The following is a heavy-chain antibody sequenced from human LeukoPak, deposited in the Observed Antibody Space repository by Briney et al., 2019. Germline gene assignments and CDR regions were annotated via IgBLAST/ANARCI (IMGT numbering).Heavy chain of an antibody. Sequence: GGSLRLSCGASGVSLSSNWMHWVRQAPGKGLVWVSTIKSDGRSASYADSVRGRFTISRDNAKNTVFLQMGSLRAEDTAVYYCARDNSSVFDHWGQGALVTVSS. CDR1: GVSLSSNW. CDR2: IKSDGRSA. J-gene: IGHJ4*02. CDR3: ARDNSSVFDH. D-gene: IGHD6-6*01. V-gene: IGHV3-74*01.